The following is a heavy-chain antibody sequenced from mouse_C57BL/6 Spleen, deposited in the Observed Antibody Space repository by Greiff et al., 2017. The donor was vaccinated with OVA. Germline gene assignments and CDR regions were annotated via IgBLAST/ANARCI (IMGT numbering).Heavy chain of an antibody. J-gene: IGHJ2*01. D-gene: IGHD2-3*01. V-gene: IGHV5-6*01. CDR1: GFTFSSYG. CDR2: ISSGGSYT. Sequence: EVKLVESGGDLVKPGGSLKLSCAASGFTFSSYGMSWVRQTPDKRLEWVATISSGGSYTYYPDSVKGRFTISRDNAKNTLYLQMSSLKSEDTAMYYCARVDGYYDYFDYWGQGTTLTVSS. CDR3: ARVDGYYDYFDY.